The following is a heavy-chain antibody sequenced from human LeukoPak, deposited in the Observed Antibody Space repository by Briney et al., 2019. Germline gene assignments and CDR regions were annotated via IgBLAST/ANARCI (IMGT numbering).Heavy chain of an antibody. CDR3: VREPKAMTALDL. CDR1: GFTFSTYG. J-gene: IGHJ5*02. V-gene: IGHV3-30*03. Sequence: SGGSLRLSCTASGSGFTFSTYGMHWVRQAPGTGLEWVSVISSDGRITYYTDSVKGRFTTSRDDSRDTVYLQMNSLRIEDTALYYCVREPKAMTALDLWGQGTLVTVSS. D-gene: IGHD2-21*02. CDR2: ISSDGRIT.